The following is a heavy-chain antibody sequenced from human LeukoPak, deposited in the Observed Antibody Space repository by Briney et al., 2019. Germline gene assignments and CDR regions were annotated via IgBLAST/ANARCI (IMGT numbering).Heavy chain of an antibody. V-gene: IGHV3-73*01. D-gene: IGHD3-9*01. CDR1: GFTFSGSA. J-gene: IGHJ6*03. Sequence: GGSLRLSRAASGFTFSGSAMHWVRQASGKGLEWVGRIRSKANSYATAYAASVKGRFTISRDDSRNTAYLQMNSLKTEDAAVYYCTRPGTYYDILTGYYLDRDYYYMDVWGKGTTVTVSS. CDR2: IRSKANSYAT. CDR3: TRPGTYYDILTGYYLDRDYYYMDV.